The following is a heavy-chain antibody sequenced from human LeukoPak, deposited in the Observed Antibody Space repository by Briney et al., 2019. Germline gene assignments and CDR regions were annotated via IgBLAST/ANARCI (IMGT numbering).Heavy chain of an antibody. D-gene: IGHD3/OR15-3a*01. V-gene: IGHV3-15*04. CDR1: GFAFSEAW. Sequence: KTGGSLRLSCATSGFAFSEAWMSWVRQAPGKGLEWVGNIDSRFGTGAVTYAAHVRGRFTISRDDAKNTLYVQMNSLKTADTAVYYCTTNWSGLGGGQGTLVTVSS. CDR3: TTNWSGLG. J-gene: IGHJ4*02. CDR2: IDSRFGTGAV.